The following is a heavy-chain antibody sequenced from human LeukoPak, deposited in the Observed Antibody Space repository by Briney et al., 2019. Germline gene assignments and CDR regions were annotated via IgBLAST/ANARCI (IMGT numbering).Heavy chain of an antibody. J-gene: IGHJ4*02. CDR3: AKPPRLTTVTYIDY. Sequence: GGSLRLSCAASGFTFKSYGIHWVRQAPGKGLEWVAVISYDGSYKYYADSVKGRFTISRDNSKNTLYLQMNSLRAEDTAAYYRAKPPRLTTVTYIDYWGQGTLVTVSS. V-gene: IGHV3-30*18. CDR1: GFTFKSYG. D-gene: IGHD4-17*01. CDR2: ISYDGSYK.